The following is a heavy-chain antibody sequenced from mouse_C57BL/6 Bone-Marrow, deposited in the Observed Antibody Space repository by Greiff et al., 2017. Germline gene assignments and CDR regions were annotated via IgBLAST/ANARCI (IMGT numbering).Heavy chain of an antibody. CDR1: GFTFSDYY. J-gene: IGHJ1*03. CDR3: ARQDDGYYGYFDV. D-gene: IGHD2-3*01. Sequence: DVQVEESGGGLVQPGGSLKLSCAASGFTFSDYYMYWVRQTPEKRLEWVAYISNGSGSTYYPDTVKGRFTFTRYNAKNTLYLQMSRLKSEDTAMYYCARQDDGYYGYFDVWGTGTTVTVSS. V-gene: IGHV5-12*01. CDR2: ISNGSGST.